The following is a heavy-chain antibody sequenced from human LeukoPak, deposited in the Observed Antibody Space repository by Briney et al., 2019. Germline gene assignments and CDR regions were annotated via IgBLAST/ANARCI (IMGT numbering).Heavy chain of an antibody. D-gene: IGHD3-3*01. Sequence: GGSLRLSCAASGFTFSSYWMSWVRQAPGKVLEWVATIKQDGSENYYVDSVKGRFTISRDNAKNSLYLKMNSMRAEDTAVYYCARDRPENEYYDFWSGYPYYFDYWGQGTLVTVSS. J-gene: IGHJ4*02. CDR1: GFTFSSYW. V-gene: IGHV3-7*01. CDR2: IKQDGSEN. CDR3: ARDRPENEYYDFWSGYPYYFDY.